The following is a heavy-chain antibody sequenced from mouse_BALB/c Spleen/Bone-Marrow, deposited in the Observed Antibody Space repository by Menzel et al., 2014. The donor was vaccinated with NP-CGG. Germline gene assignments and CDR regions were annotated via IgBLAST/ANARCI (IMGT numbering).Heavy chain of an antibody. CDR1: GFSLTGYG. Sequence: QVQLQQSGPGLVAPSQSLSITCTVSGFSLTGYGVSWVRQPPGKGLEWLGMIWGDGSTDYNSALKSRLSISKDNSKSQVFLKMNSLQTDDTARYYCARDSFLITRALDYWGQGTSVTGSS. J-gene: IGHJ4*01. CDR2: IWGDGST. CDR3: ARDSFLITRALDY. V-gene: IGHV2-6-7*01. D-gene: IGHD2-4*01.